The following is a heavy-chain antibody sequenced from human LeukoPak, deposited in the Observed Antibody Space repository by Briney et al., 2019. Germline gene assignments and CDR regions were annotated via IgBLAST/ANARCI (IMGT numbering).Heavy chain of an antibody. CDR1: GFTFSSYA. D-gene: IGHD1-26*01. CDR2: NSAGAGST. V-gene: IGHV3-23*01. Sequence: GGSLRLSCAASGFTFSSYAMGWVRQAPGKGLEWVSSNSAGAGSTYYADSVKGRFTISRDNSKNTLYLQMNSLRAEDTAVYYCATLKLGKSPFDYWGRGTLVTVSS. J-gene: IGHJ4*02. CDR3: ATLKLGKSPFDY.